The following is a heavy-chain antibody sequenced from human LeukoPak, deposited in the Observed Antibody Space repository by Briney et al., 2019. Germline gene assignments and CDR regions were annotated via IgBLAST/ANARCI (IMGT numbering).Heavy chain of an antibody. CDR3: ARGLHYNILTGGMDV. CDR1: GGSFSGYY. CDR2: MSHTGAT. J-gene: IGHJ6*02. V-gene: IGHV4-34*01. D-gene: IGHD3-9*01. Sequence: SETLSLTCAVFGGSFSGYYWSWIRQSPEKGLEWIGEMSHTGATNYNPSLKSRVTVSVDTSKKQFSPNLRSVTAADTAVYYCARGLHYNILTGGMDVWGQGTTVIVSS.